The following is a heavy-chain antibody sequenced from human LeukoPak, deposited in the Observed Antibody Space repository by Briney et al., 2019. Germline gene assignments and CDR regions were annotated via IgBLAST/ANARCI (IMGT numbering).Heavy chain of an antibody. D-gene: IGHD4-23*01. V-gene: IGHV4-34*01. CDR1: GGSFSGYY. CDR3: ARGQGIESTSEVTPSVDY. Sequence: SETLSLTCAVYGGSFSGYYWSWIRQPPGKGLEWIGEINHSGSTNYNPSLKSRVTISVDTSKNQFSLKLSSVTAADTAVYYCARGQGIESTSEVTPSVDYWGQGTLVTVSS. CDR2: INHSGST. J-gene: IGHJ4*02.